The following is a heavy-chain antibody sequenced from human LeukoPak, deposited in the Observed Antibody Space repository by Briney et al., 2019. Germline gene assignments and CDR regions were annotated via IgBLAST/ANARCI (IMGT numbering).Heavy chain of an antibody. Sequence: SETLSLTCAVYGGSFSGYYWSWIRQPPGKGLEWIGVINHSGSTNYNPSLKSRVTISVDTSKNQFSLKLSSVTAADTAVYYCAREYYGDYGGWFDPWGQGTLVTVSS. CDR1: GGSFSGYY. V-gene: IGHV4-34*01. CDR2: INHSGST. D-gene: IGHD4-17*01. J-gene: IGHJ5*02. CDR3: AREYYGDYGGWFDP.